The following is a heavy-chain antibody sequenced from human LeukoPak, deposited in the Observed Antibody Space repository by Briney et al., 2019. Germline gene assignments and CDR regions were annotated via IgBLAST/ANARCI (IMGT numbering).Heavy chain of an antibody. CDR2: IYPGDSDT. CDR3: ARHASVGDAFDI. V-gene: IGHV5-51*01. D-gene: IGHD1-26*01. Sequence: ASVKVSCKASGYTFTSYAMNWVRQAPGQGLEWMGIIYPGDSDTRYSPSFQGQVTISADKSISTAYLQWSSLKASDTAMYYCARHASVGDAFDIWGQGTMVTVSS. CDR1: GYTFTSYA. J-gene: IGHJ3*02.